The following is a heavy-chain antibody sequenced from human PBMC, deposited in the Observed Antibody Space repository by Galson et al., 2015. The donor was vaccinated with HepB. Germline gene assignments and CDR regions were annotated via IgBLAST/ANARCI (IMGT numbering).Heavy chain of an antibody. CDR2: ISASNANT. J-gene: IGHJ4*02. D-gene: IGHD6-6*01. CDR3: ARDRGAWAHSTSDY. V-gene: IGHV1-18*01. Sequence: SVKVSCKASGYTFTSYGISWVRQAPGQGLEWMGWISASNANTNYAQKLQDRVTMTTDTSTNTVYMELKSLRSDDTAVYYCARDRGAWAHSTSDYWGQGTLVTVSS. CDR1: GYTFTSYG.